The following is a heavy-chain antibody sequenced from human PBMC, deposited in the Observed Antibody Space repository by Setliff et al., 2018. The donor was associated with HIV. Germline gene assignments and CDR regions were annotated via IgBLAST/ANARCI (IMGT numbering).Heavy chain of an antibody. J-gene: IGHJ4*02. CDR3: AKGFRPVDTALVSGPTY. V-gene: IGHV3-23*01. D-gene: IGHD5-18*01. CDR1: GFTFSSYA. Sequence: GSLRLSCAASGFTFSSYAMSWVRQTPEKGLEWVSIITSGGSTYYADSAKGRFIISGDNSQNTLYLQMNSLGADDTAIYYCAKGFRPVDTALVSGPTYCGQGSRVTVSS. CDR2: ITSGGST.